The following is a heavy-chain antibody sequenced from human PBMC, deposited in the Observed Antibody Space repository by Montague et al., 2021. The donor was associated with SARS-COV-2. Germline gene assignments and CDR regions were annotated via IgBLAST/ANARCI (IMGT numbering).Heavy chain of an antibody. CDR1: GGSISSTSYY. Sequence: SETLSLTCTVSGGSISSTSYYWGWIRQPPGKGLEWIGSIYYSGSTYYNPSLKSRVTISVDTSKNQFSLKLSSVTAADTAVYYCVRQPGQWLPREWSWFDPWGPGTMVTGSS. J-gene: IGHJ5*02. CDR2: IYYSGST. CDR3: VRQPGQWLPREWSWFDP. D-gene: IGHD6-19*01. V-gene: IGHV4-39*01.